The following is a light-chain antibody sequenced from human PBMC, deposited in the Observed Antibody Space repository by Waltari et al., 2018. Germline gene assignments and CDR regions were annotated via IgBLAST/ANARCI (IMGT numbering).Light chain of an antibody. CDR3: QHHGHLLFT. CDR1: QDISNS. V-gene: IGKV1-33*01. J-gene: IGKJ3*01. Sequence: DIQLTQSPSSLSASVGDRVTITCQASQDISNSLNWYQQKPGKAPQVLIFAASILETGVPSRFSGSGSGTDFTFTINSLQPEDFATYYCQHHGHLLFTFGPGTTVDIK. CDR2: AAS.